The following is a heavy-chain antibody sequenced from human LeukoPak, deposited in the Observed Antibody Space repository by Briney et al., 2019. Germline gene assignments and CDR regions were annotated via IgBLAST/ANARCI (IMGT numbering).Heavy chain of an antibody. Sequence: GGSLRLSCTASGITVSSNHMSWVRQAPGKGLEWVSTISGSGGSTYHADSVRSRFAISRDNSKNTLYLQMKSLREEDPAVYYCAKGVSGQRSTYWYFDLWGRGTLVTVSS. V-gene: IGHV3-23*01. CDR3: AKGVSGQRSTYWYFDL. CDR2: ISGSGGST. CDR1: GITVSSNH. J-gene: IGHJ2*01. D-gene: IGHD5/OR15-5a*01.